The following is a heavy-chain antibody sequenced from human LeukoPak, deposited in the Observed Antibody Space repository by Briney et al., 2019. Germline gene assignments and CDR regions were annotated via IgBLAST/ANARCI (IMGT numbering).Heavy chain of an antibody. Sequence: ASVKVSCKASGFTFTSYDINWVRQATGQGLEWMGWMNPNSGNTGYAQKFQGRVTMTRNTSISTAYMELSSLRSEDTAVYYCARARRDLGAFDYWGQGTLVTVSS. V-gene: IGHV1-8*01. CDR1: GFTFTSYD. CDR3: ARARRDLGAFDY. J-gene: IGHJ4*02. D-gene: IGHD2-21*02. CDR2: MNPNSGNT.